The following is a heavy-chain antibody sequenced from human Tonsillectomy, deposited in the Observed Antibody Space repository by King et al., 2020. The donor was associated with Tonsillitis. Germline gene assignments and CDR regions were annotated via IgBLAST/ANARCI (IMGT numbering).Heavy chain of an antibody. CDR1: GGSISSYY. CDR3: ASHSSVYDFSGYSYTNGPFDY. Sequence: QLQESGPGLVKPSETLSLTCTVSGGSISSYYWSWIRQPPGKGLEWIGYIYYSGSTNYNPSLKSRVTISVDTSKNKFSLNLSSVTAADTAVYYFASHSSVYDFSGYSYTNGPFDYWGQGTLVTVSS. J-gene: IGHJ4*02. D-gene: IGHD3-22*01. CDR2: IYYSGST. V-gene: IGHV4-59*01.